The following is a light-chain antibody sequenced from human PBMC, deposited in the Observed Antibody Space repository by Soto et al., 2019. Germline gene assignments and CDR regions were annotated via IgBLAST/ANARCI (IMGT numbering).Light chain of an antibody. J-gene: IGKJ5*01. Sequence: EIVMTQSPATLSVSPGERATLSCRASQSVSSNLAWYQQKPGQAPRLLIYGASNRATGIPDRFSDSGSGTDFTLTISRLEPEDFAVYYCQQYVTSAITFGQGTRLEIK. V-gene: IGKV3-20*01. CDR2: GAS. CDR3: QQYVTSAIT. CDR1: QSVSSN.